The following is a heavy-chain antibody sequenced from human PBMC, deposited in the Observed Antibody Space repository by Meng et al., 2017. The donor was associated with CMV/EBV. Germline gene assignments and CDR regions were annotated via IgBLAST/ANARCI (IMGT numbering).Heavy chain of an antibody. D-gene: IGHD3-3*01. J-gene: IGHJ6*02. V-gene: IGHV3-23*03. CDR1: GFTFSSYS. Sequence: GESLKISCAASGFTFSSYSMNWVRQAPGKGLEWVSVIYSGGSSTYYADSVKGRFTISRDNSKNTLYLQMNSLRAEDTAVYYCAKGGLRFLGRYGMDVWGQGTTVTVSS. CDR3: AKGGLRFLGRYGMDV. CDR2: IYSGGSST.